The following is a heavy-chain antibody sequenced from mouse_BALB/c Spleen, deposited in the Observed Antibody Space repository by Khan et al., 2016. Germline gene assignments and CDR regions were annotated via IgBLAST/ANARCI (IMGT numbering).Heavy chain of an antibody. Sequence: EVQLQESGPGLVKPSQSLSLTCTVTGYSITSDYAWYWIRQFPGNKLEWMGSISYSGSTSYNPSLKSRISFTRDTSRNHSFLRSNSVTTEDTATYYCAGNLGWFAYWGQGTLVTVSA. CDR2: ISYSGST. J-gene: IGHJ3*01. CDR3: AGNLGWFAY. CDR1: GYSITSDYA. V-gene: IGHV3-2*02. D-gene: IGHD4-1*01.